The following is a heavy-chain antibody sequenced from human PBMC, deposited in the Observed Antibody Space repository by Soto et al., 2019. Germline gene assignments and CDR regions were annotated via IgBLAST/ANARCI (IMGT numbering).Heavy chain of an antibody. Sequence: GASVKVSWKASRGTFGSYAMSWVRQAPEQGLEWMGGIIPIFGTANYAQKFQGRVTITADKSTSTAYMELSSLRSEDKAVYYCARHGLPYCGGDCFFDYWGQGTLVTVSS. CDR1: RGTFGSYA. J-gene: IGHJ4*02. CDR3: ARHGLPYCGGDCFFDY. CDR2: IIPIFGTA. D-gene: IGHD2-21*02. V-gene: IGHV1-69*06.